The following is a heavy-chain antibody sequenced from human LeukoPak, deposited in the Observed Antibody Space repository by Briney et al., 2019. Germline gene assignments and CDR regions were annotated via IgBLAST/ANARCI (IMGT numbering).Heavy chain of an antibody. CDR1: GGSISSYY. CDR3: ARDRVSYDFWSGYQNYYYYMDV. J-gene: IGHJ6*03. Sequence: KPSETLSLTCTVSGGSISSYYWSWIRQPPGKGLEWIGYIYYSGSTNYNPSLKSRVTISVDTSKNQVSLKLSSVTAADTAVYYCARDRVSYDFWSGYQNYYYYMDVWGKGTTVTISS. CDR2: IYYSGST. V-gene: IGHV4-59*01. D-gene: IGHD3-3*01.